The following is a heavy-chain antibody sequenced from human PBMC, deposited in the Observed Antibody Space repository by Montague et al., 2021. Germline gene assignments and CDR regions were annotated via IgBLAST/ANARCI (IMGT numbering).Heavy chain of an antibody. Sequence: TLSLTCTVSGGSISSGGYYWSWIRQLPGKGLEWIGYIFYSGNTYYNPSLKSRVTISVDTSKNQFSLKLSSVTAADTPVYYCARAEDYYGSGSYLGFDYWGQGTLVTVSS. CDR2: IFYSGNT. CDR3: ARAEDYYGSGSYLGFDY. J-gene: IGHJ4*02. V-gene: IGHV4-31*03. D-gene: IGHD3-10*01. CDR1: GGSISSGGYY.